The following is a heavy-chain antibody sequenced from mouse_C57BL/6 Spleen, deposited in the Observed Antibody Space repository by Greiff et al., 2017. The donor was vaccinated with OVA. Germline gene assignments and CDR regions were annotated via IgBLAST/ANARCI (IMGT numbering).Heavy chain of an antibody. Sequence: EVQLQESGGDLVKPGGSLKLSCAASGFTFSSYGMSWVRQTPDKRLEWVATISSGGSYTYYPDSVKGRFTISRDNAKNTLYLQMSSLKSEDTAMYYCARQEGYYPYYYAMDYWGQGTSVTVSS. CDR2: ISSGGSYT. D-gene: IGHD2-3*01. CDR3: ARQEGYYPYYYAMDY. CDR1: GFTFSSYG. V-gene: IGHV5-6*01. J-gene: IGHJ4*01.